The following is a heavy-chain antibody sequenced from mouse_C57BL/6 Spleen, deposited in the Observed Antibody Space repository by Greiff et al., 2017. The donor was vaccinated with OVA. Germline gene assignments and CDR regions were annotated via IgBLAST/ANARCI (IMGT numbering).Heavy chain of an antibody. CDR3: ARFGSSYLFDY. D-gene: IGHD1-1*01. CDR1: GYTFTSYW. J-gene: IGHJ2*01. Sequence: QVQLQQPGAELVKPGASVKLSCKASGYTFTSYWMHWVKQRPVQGLEWIGMIHPNSGSTNYNEKFKSKATLTVDKSSSTAYMQLSSLTSEDSAVYYCARFGSSYLFDYWGQGTTLTVSS. V-gene: IGHV1-64*01. CDR2: IHPNSGST.